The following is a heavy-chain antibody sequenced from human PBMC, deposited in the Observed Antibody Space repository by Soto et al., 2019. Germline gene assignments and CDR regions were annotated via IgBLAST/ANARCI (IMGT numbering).Heavy chain of an antibody. V-gene: IGHV3-11*01. CDR1: GFTFSNYS. Sequence: GGSLRLSSAASGFTFSNYSMSWIRQAPGKGLEWVSHITSGGSSIYYADSVKGRFTISRDNAKNSLYLQMNSLRAEDTAVYYCARGRQDLAYWGQGTLVTVSS. CDR2: ITSGGSSI. J-gene: IGHJ4*02. CDR3: ARGRQDLAY.